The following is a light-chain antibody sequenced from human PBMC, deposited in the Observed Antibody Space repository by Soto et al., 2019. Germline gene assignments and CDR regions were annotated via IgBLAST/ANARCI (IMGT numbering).Light chain of an antibody. CDR1: QSISTY. J-gene: IGKJ5*01. CDR3: QQSYSTPIT. CDR2: AAS. Sequence: DIQMTQSPSSLSASVGDRVTITCRASQSISTYLNWYQQKPGKAPKLLIYAASTLQSGVPSRFSGSVSGTNFTLIISSLQPEDFSTYYCQQSYSTPITFGQGTRLEIK. V-gene: IGKV1-39*01.